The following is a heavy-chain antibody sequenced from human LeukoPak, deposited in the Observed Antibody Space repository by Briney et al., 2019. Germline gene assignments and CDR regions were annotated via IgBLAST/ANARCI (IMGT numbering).Heavy chain of an antibody. J-gene: IGHJ4*02. CDR2: IYHTGST. CDR1: GYSISSGYY. D-gene: IGHD6-6*01. Sequence: SETLSLTCAVSGYSISSGYYWGWVRPSPGKGLEWIGGIYHTGSTYYNPSLKSRVTISVDTSKNHFSLRLGSVTAADTAVYYCVRHPLAARSFDYWGQGTLVTVSS. CDR3: VRHPLAARSFDY. V-gene: IGHV4-38-2*01.